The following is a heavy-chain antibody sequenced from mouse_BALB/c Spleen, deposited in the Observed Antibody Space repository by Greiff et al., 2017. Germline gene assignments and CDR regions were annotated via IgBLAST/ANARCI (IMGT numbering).Heavy chain of an antibody. Sequence: VQLQQSGPELVKPGASVKISCKASGYSFTGYSMNWVMQSHGKSLEWIGRINPYNGDTFYNQKFKGKATLTVDKSSSTAHMELRSLASADSEIYYCAGSEGGAYWGQRTLVTVSA. CDR1: GYSFTGYS. D-gene: IGHD1-1*02. J-gene: IGHJ3*01. V-gene: IGHV1-20*02. CDR3: AGSEGGAY. CDR2: INPYNGDT.